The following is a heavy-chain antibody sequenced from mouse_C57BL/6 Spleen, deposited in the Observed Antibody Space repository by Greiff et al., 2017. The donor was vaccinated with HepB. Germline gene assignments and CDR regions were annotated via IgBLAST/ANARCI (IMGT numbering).Heavy chain of an antibody. CDR3: ARQGGSSRYSYYFDY. V-gene: IGHV5-12*01. CDR1: GFTFSDYS. CDR2: ISNGGGST. D-gene: IGHD1-1*01. Sequence: EVKLVESGGGLVQPGGSLKLSCAASGFTFSDYSMYWVRQTPEKRLEGVAYISNGGGSTYYPDTVKGRFTISRDNAKNTLYLQMSRLKSEDTAMYYCARQGGSSRYSYYFDYWGQGTTLTVSS. J-gene: IGHJ2*01.